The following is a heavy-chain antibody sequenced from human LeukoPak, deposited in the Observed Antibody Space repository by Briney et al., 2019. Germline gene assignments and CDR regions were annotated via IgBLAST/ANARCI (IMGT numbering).Heavy chain of an antibody. CDR3: ARSSGYYFGWFDP. V-gene: IGHV4-59*01. CDR1: GGSISSYY. J-gene: IGHJ5*02. D-gene: IGHD3-22*01. CDR2: IYYSGST. Sequence: SETLSLTCTVSGGSISSYYWSWTRQPPGKGLEWIGYIYYSGSTNYNPSLKSRVTISVDTSKNQFSLKLSSVTAADTAVYYCARSSGYYFGWFDPWGQGTLVTVSS.